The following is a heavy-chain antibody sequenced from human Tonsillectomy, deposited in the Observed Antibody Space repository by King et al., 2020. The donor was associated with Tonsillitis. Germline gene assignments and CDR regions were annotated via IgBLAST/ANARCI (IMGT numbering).Heavy chain of an antibody. V-gene: IGHV4-30-4*01. CDR1: GGSISSGDYY. D-gene: IGHD4-17*01. J-gene: IGHJ5*02. CDR2: IYYSGSGST. CDR3: ARETPNDYGDYGDWSDP. Sequence: VQLQESGPGLVKPSQTLSLTCTVSGGSISSGDYYWNWIRQPPGKGLEWIGYIYYSGSGSTYYNPSLKSRVTISVDTSKNQFALNLSSVTAADTAVYYCARETPNDYGDYGDWSDPWGQGTLVTVSS.